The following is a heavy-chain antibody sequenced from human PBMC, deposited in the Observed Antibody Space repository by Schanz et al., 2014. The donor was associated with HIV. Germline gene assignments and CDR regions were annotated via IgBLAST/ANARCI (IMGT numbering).Heavy chain of an antibody. D-gene: IGHD6-6*01. V-gene: IGHV4-30-4*01. Sequence: QVQLQESGPGLVKPSQTLSLTCTVTGGSISSGNYYWSWIRHLPGKGLEWIGYIYYSGSTYYNPSPKSRVITTANNNKNQFPLTLSSVPAADTAVYYCAGSSITTREWFDPWGQGALVTVSS. CDR3: AGSSITTREWFDP. CDR1: GGSISSGNYY. J-gene: IGHJ5*02. CDR2: IYYSGST.